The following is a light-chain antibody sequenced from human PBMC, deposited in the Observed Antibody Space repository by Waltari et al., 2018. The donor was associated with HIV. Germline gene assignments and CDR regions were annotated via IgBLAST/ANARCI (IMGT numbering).Light chain of an antibody. CDR1: ALPQEY. V-gene: IGLV3-25*03. CDR2: KHT. Sequence: SYELTQPPSVSVSPGQTARITCSGAALPQEYSYWFQQKPGQAPVMIITKHTERPSGIPERFSGSTSGTTVTLTISGVLAEDEADYYCHSAHMFGGGTKLTVL. CDR3: HSAHM. J-gene: IGLJ3*02.